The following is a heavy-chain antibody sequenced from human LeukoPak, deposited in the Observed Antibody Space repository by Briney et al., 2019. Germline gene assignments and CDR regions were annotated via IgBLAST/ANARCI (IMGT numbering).Heavy chain of an antibody. CDR1: GFTFSSYG. D-gene: IGHD4-11*01. CDR2: IRYDGSNK. Sequence: PGGSLRLSCAASGFTFSSYGMHWVRQAPGKGLEWVAFIRYDGSNKYYADSVKGRFTISRDNSKNTLYLQMNSLRAEDTAVYYRAKDHSNYYYYYYYMDVWGKGTTVTVSS. CDR3: AKDHSNYYYYYYYMDV. V-gene: IGHV3-30*02. J-gene: IGHJ6*03.